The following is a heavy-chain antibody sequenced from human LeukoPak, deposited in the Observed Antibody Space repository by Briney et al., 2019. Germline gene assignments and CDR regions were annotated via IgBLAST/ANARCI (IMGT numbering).Heavy chain of an antibody. CDR1: GFTFSSYE. CDR2: IYDGGSA. V-gene: IGHV3-66*01. Sequence: GGSLRLSCAASGFTFSSYEMNWVRQAPGKGLEWVSVIYDGGSADYADSVKGRFTISRDNSKSKVYLQMNSLRVEDTAVYYCAREASYSGSWWYFDHWGQGTLVTVSS. J-gene: IGHJ4*02. D-gene: IGHD6-13*01. CDR3: AREASYSGSWWYFDH.